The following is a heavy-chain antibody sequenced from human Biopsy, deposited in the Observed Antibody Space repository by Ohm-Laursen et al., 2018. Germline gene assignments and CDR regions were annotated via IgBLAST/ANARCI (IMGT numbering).Heavy chain of an antibody. V-gene: IGHV4-39*01. Sequence: GTLSFTCIVSGGSISNNNYYWGWIRQPPGKGLEWIGSIFYRGSTHYKPFLKSRVNISVDTSKNQFSLKLNSVTAADTAVYYCARDYDTSGYYYVSWGQGTLVTVSS. CDR1: GGSISNNNYY. D-gene: IGHD3-22*01. CDR2: IFYRGST. J-gene: IGHJ5*02. CDR3: ARDYDTSGYYYVS.